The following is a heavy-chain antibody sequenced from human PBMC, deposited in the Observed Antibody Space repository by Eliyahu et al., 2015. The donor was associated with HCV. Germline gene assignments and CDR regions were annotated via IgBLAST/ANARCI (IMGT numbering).Heavy chain of an antibody. V-gene: IGHV3-48*02. Sequence: EVQLVESGGGLAQPGGSLRLSCAGSEFMLXGYSMNWVRQAPGKGLEWVSYISSGSSTIYYADSVKGRFTISRDNAKNSLYLQMNSLRDEDTAVYYCASAIDSSGYSSFDYWGRGTLVTVSS. CDR2: ISSGSSTI. CDR3: ASAIDSSGYSSFDY. D-gene: IGHD3-22*01. CDR1: EFMLXGYS. J-gene: IGHJ4*02.